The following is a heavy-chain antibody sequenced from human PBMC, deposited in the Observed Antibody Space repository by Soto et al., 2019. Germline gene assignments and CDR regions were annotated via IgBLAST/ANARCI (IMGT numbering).Heavy chain of an antibody. Sequence: GGSLRLSCAASGFTFSSYTIHWVRQAPGKGLEWVAVISHDGSHKYYADSVKGRFTISRDNSKNTVYLQMNSLRAEDTAVYYCAKWHTYNYDSLAFSGFDCWGQGTQVTVSS. D-gene: IGHD3-16*01. CDR1: GFTFSSYT. V-gene: IGHV3-30-3*02. J-gene: IGHJ4*02. CDR3: AKWHTYNYDSLAFSGFDC. CDR2: ISHDGSHK.